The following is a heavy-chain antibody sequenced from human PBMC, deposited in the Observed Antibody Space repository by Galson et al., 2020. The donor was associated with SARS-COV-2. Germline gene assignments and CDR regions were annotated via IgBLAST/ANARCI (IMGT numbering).Heavy chain of an antibody. CDR1: GFTFSNAW. D-gene: IGHD3-10*01. Sequence: GGSLRLSCAASGFTFSNAWMSWVRQAPGKGLEWVGRIKSKTDGGTTAYAAPVKGRFTISRDDSKNTPYLQMNSLKTEDTAVYYCTTEGMVLGVKRWCDPWGQGTRVTVSS. J-gene: IGHJ5*02. CDR3: TTEGMVLGVKRWCDP. CDR2: IKSKTDGGTT. V-gene: IGHV3-15*01.